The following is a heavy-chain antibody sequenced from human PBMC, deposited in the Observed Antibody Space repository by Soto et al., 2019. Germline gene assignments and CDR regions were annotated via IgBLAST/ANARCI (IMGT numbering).Heavy chain of an antibody. J-gene: IGHJ6*02. CDR1: GGTFNSYS. V-gene: IGHV1-69*13. CDR3: ARRSYGDYYGMDV. Sequence: SVKFSCKASGGTFNSYSISWVQQAPRQGREWMGGIIPIFGTANYAQKFQGRVTITADESTSTAYMELSILRSEDTAVYYCARRSYGDYYGMDVWGQGPTVTVSS. CDR2: IIPIFGTA. D-gene: IGHD5-18*01.